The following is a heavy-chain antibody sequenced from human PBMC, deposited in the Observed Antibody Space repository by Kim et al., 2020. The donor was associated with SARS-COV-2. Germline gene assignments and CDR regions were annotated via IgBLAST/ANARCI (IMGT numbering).Heavy chain of an antibody. V-gene: IGHV3-23*01. Sequence: GGSLRLSCAASGFTLTNNAMSWVRQAPGRGLEWVSTIRASAETTYYAGSVNGRFTISRDRAKHTLYLQLNTLRADDPAVYYCAKDRGGRGWPVFDYWGQGTLVTVSA. CDR3: AKDRGGRGWPVFDY. CDR1: GFTLTNNA. J-gene: IGHJ4*02. D-gene: IGHD6-19*01. CDR2: IRASAETT.